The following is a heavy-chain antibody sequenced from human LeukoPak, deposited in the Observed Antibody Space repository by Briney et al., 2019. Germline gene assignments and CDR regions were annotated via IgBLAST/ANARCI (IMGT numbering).Heavy chain of an antibody. CDR1: GGSISGFH. J-gene: IGHJ3*02. CDR2: IYYSGRT. CDR3: ARRNDFDI. V-gene: IGHV4-59*08. Sequence: SETLSLTCTVSGGSISGFHWNWIRQPPGKGLEWMGYIYYSGRTDSNPSLKSRVTVSVDTSKNQFNLRLTSVTAADTAMYYCARRNDFDIWGPGTMVTVSS.